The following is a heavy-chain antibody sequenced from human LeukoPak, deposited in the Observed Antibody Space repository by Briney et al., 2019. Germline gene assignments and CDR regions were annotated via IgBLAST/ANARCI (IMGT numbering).Heavy chain of an antibody. D-gene: IGHD6-13*01. V-gene: IGHV3-23*01. CDR2: INKSGGSI. Sequence: GGSLRLSCAAAGFTFSSYAMSWVRQAPGKGLEWVSGINKSGGSIHNADSVEGRFTISRDNSKNTLYLEMNSLRAEDTAVYYCAKVGPVDGMQSWGQGTLVTVSS. CDR3: AKVGPVDGMQS. J-gene: IGHJ5*02. CDR1: GFTFSSYA.